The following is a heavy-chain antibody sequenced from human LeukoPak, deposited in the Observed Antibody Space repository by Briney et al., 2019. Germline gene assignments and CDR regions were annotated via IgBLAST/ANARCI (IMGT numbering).Heavy chain of an antibody. D-gene: IGHD1-26*01. V-gene: IGHV1-46*01. CDR1: GYTFTSYY. CDR3: ARDQEWELLTY. J-gene: IGHJ4*02. Sequence: ASVKVSCKASGYTFTSYYMHWVRQAPGQGLEWMGIINPSGGSTNYAQKFQGRVAMTRDTSTSTVYMELSSLRSEDTAVHYCARDQEWELLTYWGQGTLVTVSS. CDR2: INPSGGST.